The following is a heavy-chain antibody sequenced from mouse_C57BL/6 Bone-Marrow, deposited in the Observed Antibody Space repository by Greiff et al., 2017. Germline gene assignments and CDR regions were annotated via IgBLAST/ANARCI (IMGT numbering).Heavy chain of an antibody. D-gene: IGHD1-1*01. Sequence: EVMLVESGGDLVKPGGSLKLSCAASGFTFSSSGMSWVRQTPDKRLEWVATISSGGSYTSYPDRVKGRFTISRDNAKNTLYLQMSSLKSEDTAMYYCARHGDYYGSSYWYFDVGGTGNTVTVSS. V-gene: IGHV5-6*02. CDR1: GFTFSSSG. CDR3: ARHGDYYGSSYWYFDV. J-gene: IGHJ1*03. CDR2: ISSGGSYT.